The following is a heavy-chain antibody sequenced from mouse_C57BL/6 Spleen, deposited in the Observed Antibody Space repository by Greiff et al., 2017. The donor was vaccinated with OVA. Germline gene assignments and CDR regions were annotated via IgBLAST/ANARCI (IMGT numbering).Heavy chain of an antibody. CDR3: AWGNYTWFAY. Sequence: QVQLQQPGAELVMPGASVKLSCKASGYTFTSYWMHWVKQRPGQGLEWIGEIDPSDSYPNYNQKFKGKSTLTVDKSSSTAYMQLSSLTSEDSAVYYCAWGNYTWFAYWGQGTLVTVSA. CDR1: GYTFTSYW. J-gene: IGHJ3*01. V-gene: IGHV1-69*01. D-gene: IGHD2-1*01. CDR2: IDPSDSYP.